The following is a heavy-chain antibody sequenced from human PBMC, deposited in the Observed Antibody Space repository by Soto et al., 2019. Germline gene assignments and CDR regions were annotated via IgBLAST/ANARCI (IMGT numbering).Heavy chain of an antibody. D-gene: IGHD2-2*01. CDR1: GYNFASYW. CDR3: ARRYCSSASCPRNYYGMDV. CDR2: IDPIDSYT. Sequence: GESLKISCQCSGYNFASYWISWVRQMPGKGLEWMGRIDPIDSYTNYSPSFQGHVTISADKSISTAYLQWSSLKASDTAMYYCARRYCSSASCPRNYYGMDVWGQGTTVTVS. V-gene: IGHV5-10-1*01. J-gene: IGHJ6*02.